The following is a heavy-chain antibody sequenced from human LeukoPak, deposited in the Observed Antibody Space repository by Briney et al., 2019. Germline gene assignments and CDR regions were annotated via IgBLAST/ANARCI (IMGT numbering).Heavy chain of an antibody. D-gene: IGHD5-18*01. J-gene: IGHJ4*02. CDR3: ARTFGYSYGKEFDY. CDR2: ISYDGSNK. V-gene: IGHV3-30-3*01. CDR1: GFTFSSYA. Sequence: PVRSLRLSCAASGFTFSSYAMHWVRQAPGKGLEWVAIISYDGSNKYYADSVKGRFTISRDNSKNTLYLQMNSLRAEDTAVYYCARTFGYSYGKEFDYWGQGTLVTVSS.